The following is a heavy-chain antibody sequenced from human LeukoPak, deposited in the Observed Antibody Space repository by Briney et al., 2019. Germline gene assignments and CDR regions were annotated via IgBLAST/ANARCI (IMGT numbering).Heavy chain of an antibody. Sequence: ASVKVSCKASGGTFISYAISWVRQAPGQGLEWMGRIIPIFGTANYAQKFQGRVTITTDESTNTAYMELSSLRSEDTAVYYCARNRRVIREKYYYYYYMDVWGKGTTVTVSS. D-gene: IGHD2-21*01. J-gene: IGHJ6*03. CDR1: GGTFISYA. CDR2: IIPIFGTA. CDR3: ARNRRVIREKYYYYYYMDV. V-gene: IGHV1-69*05.